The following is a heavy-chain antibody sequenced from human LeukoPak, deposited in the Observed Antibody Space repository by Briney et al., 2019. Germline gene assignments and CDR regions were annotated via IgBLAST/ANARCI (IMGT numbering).Heavy chain of an antibody. CDR1: GYTFTSYD. D-gene: IGHD3-3*01. V-gene: IGHV1-8*01. CDR3: AICDFWSAQYYFDY. J-gene: IGHJ4*02. CDR2: MNPNSGNT. Sequence: ASVKVSCKASGYTFTSYDINWVRQATGQGLEWMGWMNPNSGNTGYAQKFQGRVTMTTDTSTTTAYMELRSLRSDDTAVYYCAICDFWSAQYYFDYWGQGTLVTVSS.